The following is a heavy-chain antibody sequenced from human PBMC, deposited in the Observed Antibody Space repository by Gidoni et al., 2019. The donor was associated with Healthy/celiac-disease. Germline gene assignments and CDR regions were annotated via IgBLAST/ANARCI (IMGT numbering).Heavy chain of an antibody. Sequence: EVQLVESGGGLVQPGGSLRLSCSASGFTFSSYAMHWVRQAPGKGLEYVSAISSNGGSTYYADSVKGRFTISRDNSKNTLYLQMSSLRAEDTAVYYCVKGRVIVVVGDAFDIWGQGTMVTVSS. CDR3: VKGRVIVVVGDAFDI. J-gene: IGHJ3*02. CDR1: GFTFSSYA. D-gene: IGHD3-22*01. CDR2: ISSNGGST. V-gene: IGHV3-64D*06.